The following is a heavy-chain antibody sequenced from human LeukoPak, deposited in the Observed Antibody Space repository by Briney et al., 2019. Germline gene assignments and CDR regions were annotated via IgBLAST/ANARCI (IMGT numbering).Heavy chain of an antibody. D-gene: IGHD2-15*01. CDR3: AKRFRRSPVVVVAATYNWFDP. J-gene: IGHJ5*02. CDR1: GFTFSSYA. V-gene: IGHV3-23*01. Sequence: GGSLRLSCAASGFTFSSYAMSGVRQAPGKGLEWVSAISGSGGSTYYADSVKGRFTISRDNSKNTLYLQMNSLRAEDTAVYYCAKRFRRSPVVVVAATYNWFDPWGQGTLVTVSS. CDR2: ISGSGGST.